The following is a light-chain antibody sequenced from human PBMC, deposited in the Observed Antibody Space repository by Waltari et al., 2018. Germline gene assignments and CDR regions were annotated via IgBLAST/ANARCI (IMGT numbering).Light chain of an antibody. CDR1: QRVTSN. Sequence: EVVMTQSPVTLSVSPGERATLSCRASQRVTSNLAWYQQKAGQPPTLLIYETSTRVTGVPARFSGSGSGTEFTLTISSLQSEDSAVYYCQQYNDWPPYTFGQGTKLEIK. J-gene: IGKJ2*01. CDR3: QQYNDWPPYT. CDR2: ETS. V-gene: IGKV3-15*01.